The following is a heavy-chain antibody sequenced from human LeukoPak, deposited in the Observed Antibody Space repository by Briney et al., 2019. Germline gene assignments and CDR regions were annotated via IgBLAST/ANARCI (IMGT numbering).Heavy chain of an antibody. CDR2: VYSVGST. D-gene: IGHD1-26*01. CDR1: GFNTYSNY. Sequence: PGESLRLSCVASGFNTYSNYMSWVRQPPGRGREWVSVVYSVGSTNHAKSVSALFIVSRDLSRNTIYLQMTDLRPEDSAVYYCARDLGWDNVTSFHFWGQGALVTVSS. V-gene: IGHV3-66*02. J-gene: IGHJ4*02. CDR3: ARDLGWDNVTSFHF.